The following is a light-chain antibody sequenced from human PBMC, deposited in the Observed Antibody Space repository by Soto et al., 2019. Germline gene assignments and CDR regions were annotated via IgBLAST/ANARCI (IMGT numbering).Light chain of an antibody. CDR3: MQGTHWPYT. Sequence: EVVMTQSPLSLPVSPGQPASISCRSSQSLLHSDGNTYLSWFQQRPGQPPRRLIYKVSNRDSGVPDRFSGSGSGTDFTLKISRVEAEDVGGVYYCMQGTHWPYTFGQGTKLDIK. CDR1: QSLLHSDGNTY. J-gene: IGKJ2*01. CDR2: KVS. V-gene: IGKV2-30*02.